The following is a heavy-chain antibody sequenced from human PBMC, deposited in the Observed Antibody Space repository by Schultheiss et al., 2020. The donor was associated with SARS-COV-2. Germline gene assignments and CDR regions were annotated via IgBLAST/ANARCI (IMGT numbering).Heavy chain of an antibody. D-gene: IGHD2-21*01. CDR2: INHSGST. CDR3: ARGGRAVVIAIRRVGLWFDP. V-gene: IGHV4-61*01. Sequence: SETLSLTCTVSGGSVSSGSYYWSWIRQPPGKGLEWIGEINHSGSTNYNPSLKSRVTISVDTSKNQFSLKLSSVTAADTAVYYCARGGRAVVIAIRRVGLWFDPWGQGTLVTVSS. CDR1: GGSVSSGSYY. J-gene: IGHJ5*02.